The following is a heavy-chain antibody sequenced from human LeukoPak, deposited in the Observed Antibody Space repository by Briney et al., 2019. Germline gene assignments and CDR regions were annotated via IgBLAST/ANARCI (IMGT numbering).Heavy chain of an antibody. CDR2: IWYDGGIK. J-gene: IGHJ4*02. Sequence: GSLRLSCAASGFAFNTYGMHGVRQVPGKGLEWVAVIWYDGGIKYYGDSVKGRFTISRDNSKDTLFLQMNSLTVEDTAVYYCARAVGPYDYWGQGTLVTVSS. D-gene: IGHD2-15*01. V-gene: IGHV3-33*01. CDR3: ARAVGPYDY. CDR1: GFAFNTYG.